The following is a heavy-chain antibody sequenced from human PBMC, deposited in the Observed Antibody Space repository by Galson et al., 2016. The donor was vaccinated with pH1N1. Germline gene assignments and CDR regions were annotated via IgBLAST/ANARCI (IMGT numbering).Heavy chain of an antibody. CDR2: INPRDSYT. CDR1: GYNFTNYW. J-gene: IGHJ4*02. V-gene: IGHV5-10-1*01. Sequence: SGAEVKKPGDSLKISCKVSGYNFTNYWIGWVRQMPGKGLEWMGRINPRDSYTDYSPSFQGHVTISTDESISTAYLKWSTLKASDTAIYYCATGPSPDYWGQGTLVIVSS. CDR3: ATGPSPDY.